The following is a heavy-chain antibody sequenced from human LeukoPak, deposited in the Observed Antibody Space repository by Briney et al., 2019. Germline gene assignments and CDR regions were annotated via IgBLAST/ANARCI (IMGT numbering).Heavy chain of an antibody. CDR3: ARSGDYAFDH. V-gene: IGHV3-30*04. D-gene: IGHD4-17*01. CDR2: ISYDGSNK. J-gene: IGHJ4*02. CDR1: GFTFSSYS. Sequence: PGRSLRLSCAASGFTFSSYSMHWVRQAPGKGLEWVAVISYDGSNKYYADSMKGRFTISRDNSKNTLYLQRNSLRAEDTGVYYCARSGDYAFDHWGQGTLVTVSS.